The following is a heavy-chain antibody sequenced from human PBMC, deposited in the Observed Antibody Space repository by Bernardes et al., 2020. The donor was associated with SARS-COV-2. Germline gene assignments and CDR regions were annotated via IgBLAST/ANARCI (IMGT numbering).Heavy chain of an antibody. V-gene: IGHV1-8*01. Sequence: AGVKVSCKASGYSFNSYYINWVRQTPGQGLEWMGWMKPDSGDTDFAQKFQGRITMTRDSSISTAYMELSNLRSDDTAVYYCAKGGEYYYQSSGYRDNWFDPWGQGTLVNVSS. CDR2: MKPDSGDT. CDR3: AKGGEYYYQSSGYRDNWFDP. J-gene: IGHJ5*02. D-gene: IGHD3-22*01. CDR1: GYSFNSYY.